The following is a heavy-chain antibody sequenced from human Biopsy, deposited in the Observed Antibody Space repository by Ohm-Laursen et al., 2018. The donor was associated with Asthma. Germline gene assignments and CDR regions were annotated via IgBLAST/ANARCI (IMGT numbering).Heavy chain of an antibody. CDR3: ARGPELDV. J-gene: IGHJ6*02. V-gene: IGHV4-34*01. Sequence: SQTLSLTCDVYPGSFSGFFWTWIRQSPGKGLEWIGETNERGVTNNNPSLKCRVIISIDTYWNRVSLKLTSVTAADTAVYYCARGPELDVWGQGTTVTVSS. CDR1: PGSFSGFF. CDR2: TNERGVT.